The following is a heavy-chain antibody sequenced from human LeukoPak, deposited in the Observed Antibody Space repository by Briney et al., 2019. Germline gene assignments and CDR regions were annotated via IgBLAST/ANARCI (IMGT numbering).Heavy chain of an antibody. Sequence: GASVKVSCKASGYTFTGYYIHWVRQAPGQGLEWMGWINPNSGGTNYAQKFQGRVTMTRDTSISTTHMELNRLRSDDTAVYYCARGDVVGTTALFPFDIWGQGTMVTVSS. D-gene: IGHD1-26*01. CDR3: ARGDVVGTTALFPFDI. CDR2: INPNSGGT. CDR1: GYTFTGYY. J-gene: IGHJ3*02. V-gene: IGHV1-2*02.